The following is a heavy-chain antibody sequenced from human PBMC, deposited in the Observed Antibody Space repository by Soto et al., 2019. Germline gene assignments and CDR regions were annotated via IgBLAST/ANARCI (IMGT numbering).Heavy chain of an antibody. J-gene: IGHJ6*02. D-gene: IGHD1-1*01. CDR3: ARDLEEPSYYGMDV. V-gene: IGHV3-48*02. CDR1: GFTFSSYS. Sequence: EVQLVESGGGLVQPGGSLRLSCAASGFTFSSYSMNWVRQAPGKGLEWVSYISSSSSTIYYADSVKGRFTISRDNAKNSLYLQMNSLRDEDTAVYYCARDLEEPSYYGMDVWGQGTTVTVSS. CDR2: ISSSSSTI.